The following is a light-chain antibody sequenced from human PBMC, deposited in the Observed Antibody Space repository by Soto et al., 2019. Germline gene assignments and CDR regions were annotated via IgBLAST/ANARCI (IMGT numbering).Light chain of an antibody. J-gene: IGLJ2*01. CDR3: SSYTSSSNVV. V-gene: IGLV2-14*01. CDR2: EVS. CDR1: SSDVGGYNY. Sequence: QSVLTQPASVSGSPGQSITISCTGTSSDVGGYNYVSWYQQHPGKAPKVMIYEVSNRPSGVSNRFSGSKSGNTASLTISGLQAEDEADYYCSSYTSSSNVVFGAGTKLTVL.